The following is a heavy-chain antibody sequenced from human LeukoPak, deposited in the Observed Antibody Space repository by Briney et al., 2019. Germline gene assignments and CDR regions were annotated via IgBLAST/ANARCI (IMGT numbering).Heavy chain of an antibody. D-gene: IGHD3-16*01. CDR3: ARGVWPSAYYYYGMDV. J-gene: IGHJ6*02. Sequence: SQSLSLTCTVSGGSSSSYYWTWLRQRPGKGLKRNGYIYHSGSTNYDPSLKSRVTISVDTSKNQFSLKLGSVTAADTAVYYCARGVWPSAYYYYGMDVWGQGTTVTVSS. CDR1: GGSSSSYY. CDR2: IYHSGST. V-gene: IGHV4-59*01.